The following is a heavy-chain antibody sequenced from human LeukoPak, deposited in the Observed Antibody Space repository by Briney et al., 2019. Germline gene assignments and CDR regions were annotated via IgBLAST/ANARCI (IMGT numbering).Heavy chain of an antibody. Sequence: GGSLRLSCAASGFTFSSYSMNWVRQAPGKGLEWVSSISSSSSYIYYADSVKGRFTISRDNAKNSLYLQMNSLRAEDTAVYYCARDRTTMVRDYYYYMDAWGKGTTVTVSS. CDR1: GFTFSSYS. CDR2: ISSSSSYI. CDR3: ARDRTTMVRDYYYYMDA. V-gene: IGHV3-21*01. D-gene: IGHD3-10*01. J-gene: IGHJ6*03.